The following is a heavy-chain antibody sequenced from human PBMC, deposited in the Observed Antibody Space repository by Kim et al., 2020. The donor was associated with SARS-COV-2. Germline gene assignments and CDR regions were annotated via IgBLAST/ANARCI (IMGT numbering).Heavy chain of an antibody. Sequence: GGSLRLSCAASGFIFSSYAMSWVRQAPGKGLEWVSAISGSGGSTYYADSLKGRFTISRDNSKNTLYLQMNSLRAEDTAVYYCAKDRPYYDSSGYATFDYWGQGTLVTVSS. D-gene: IGHD3-22*01. CDR2: ISGSGGST. CDR3: AKDRPYYDSSGYATFDY. CDR1: GFIFSSYA. J-gene: IGHJ4*02. V-gene: IGHV3-23*01.